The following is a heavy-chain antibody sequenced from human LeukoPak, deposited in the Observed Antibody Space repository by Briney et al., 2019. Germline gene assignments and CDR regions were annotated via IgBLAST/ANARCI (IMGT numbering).Heavy chain of an antibody. J-gene: IGHJ4*02. D-gene: IGHD3/OR15-3a*01. Sequence: SETLSLTCDVSGGSVRSYWWGWVRQPAGKGLEWIGYIYYSGSTNYNPSLKSRVTISVDTSKNQFSLKLSSVTAADTAVYYCARSHSVWTSFDYWGQGTLVTVSS. V-gene: IGHV4-59*02. CDR1: GGSVRSYW. CDR2: IYYSGST. CDR3: ARSHSVWTSFDY.